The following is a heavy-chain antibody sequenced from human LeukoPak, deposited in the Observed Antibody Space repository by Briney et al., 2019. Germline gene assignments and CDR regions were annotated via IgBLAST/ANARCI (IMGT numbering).Heavy chain of an antibody. CDR1: GGSVISQY. J-gene: IGHJ3*02. CDR3: ARDWVGSSYSFDI. D-gene: IGHD6-6*01. CDR2: IYYSGTT. V-gene: IGHV4-59*02. Sequence: SETLSLTCSVSGGSVISQYWTWIRQSPGKGLEWIGYIYYSGTTNYNPSLKSRVTISVDTSKNYFFLQLGSVTAADTAVYYCARDWVGSSYSFDIWGQGTLVTVSS.